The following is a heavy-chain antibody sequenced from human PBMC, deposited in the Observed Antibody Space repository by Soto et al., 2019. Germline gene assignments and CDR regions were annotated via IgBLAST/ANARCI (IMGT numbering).Heavy chain of an antibody. J-gene: IGHJ4*02. CDR2: INPDSGAT. D-gene: IGHD2-8*02. CDR1: GYSFTGYY. Sequence: HEHLVQSGAEVKRPGASLKVSCKASGYSFTGYYIPWVLQAPGQGLEWMGWINPDSGATNYAQNFQGRVTLTSDTSISTASMDLISLPSDDTAVYYCARGDYGTGGYPFPYVAYWGQGTLVIVSS. CDR3: ARGDYGTGGYPFPYVAY. V-gene: IGHV1-2*02.